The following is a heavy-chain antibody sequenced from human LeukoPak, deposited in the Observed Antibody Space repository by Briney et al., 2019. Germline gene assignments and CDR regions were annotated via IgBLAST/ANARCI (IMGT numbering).Heavy chain of an antibody. V-gene: IGHV1-24*01. D-gene: IGHD1-26*01. CDR1: GYTLTELS. J-gene: IGHJ4*02. Sequence: ASVKVSCKVSGYTLTELSMHWVRQAPGKGLEWMGGFDPEDGETIYAQKFQGRVTMTEDTSTDTAYMELSSLRSEDTAVYYCATVPKRVGGLYFDYWGQGTLVTVSS. CDR2: FDPEDGET. CDR3: ATVPKRVGGLYFDY.